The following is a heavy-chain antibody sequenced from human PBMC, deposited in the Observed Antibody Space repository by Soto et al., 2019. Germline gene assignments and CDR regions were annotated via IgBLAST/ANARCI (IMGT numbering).Heavy chain of an antibody. Sequence: SETLSLTCAVYGGSFSGYYWSWIRQPPGKGLEWIGEINHSGSTNYNPSLKSRVTISVDTSKNQFSLKLSSVTAADTAVYYCASRPRGYDNSGNGYYWSQGTLVTVSS. CDR2: INHSGST. V-gene: IGHV4-34*01. CDR3: ASRPRGYDNSGNGYY. D-gene: IGHD3-22*01. CDR1: GGSFSGYY. J-gene: IGHJ4*02.